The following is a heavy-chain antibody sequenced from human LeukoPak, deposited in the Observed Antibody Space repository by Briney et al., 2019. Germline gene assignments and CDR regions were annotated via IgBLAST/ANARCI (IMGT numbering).Heavy chain of an antibody. CDR1: GFTFSSYS. CDR2: ISSSSSYI. Sequence: GGSLRLSCAASGFTFSSYSMNWVRQAPGKGLEWVSSISSSSSYIYYADSVKGRFTISRDNAKNSLYLQMSSLRAKDTAVYYCARDYDILAGYHHYFDYWGQGTLVTVSS. CDR3: ARDYDILAGYHHYFDY. V-gene: IGHV3-21*04. J-gene: IGHJ4*02. D-gene: IGHD3-9*01.